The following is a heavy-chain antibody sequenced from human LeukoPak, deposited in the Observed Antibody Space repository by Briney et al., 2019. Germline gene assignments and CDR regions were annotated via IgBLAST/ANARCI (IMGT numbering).Heavy chain of an antibody. CDR1: GFTVSSNY. CDR3: ARGLPLGYCSSTSCHGGWFDP. Sequence: GGSLRLSCAASGFTVSSNYMSWVRQAPGKGLEWVSVIYSGGSTYYADSVKGRFTISRDNSKKTLYLQMNSLRAEDTALYHCARGLPLGYCSSTSCHGGWFDPWGQGTLVTVSS. CDR2: IYSGGST. J-gene: IGHJ5*02. D-gene: IGHD2-2*01. V-gene: IGHV3-53*01.